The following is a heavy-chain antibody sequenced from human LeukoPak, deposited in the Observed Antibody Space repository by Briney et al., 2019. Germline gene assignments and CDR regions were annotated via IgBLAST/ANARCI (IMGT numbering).Heavy chain of an antibody. Sequence: PGGSLRLSCAASGFTFSSYGMHWVRQAPGKGLEWVAVIWYDGSNKYYADSVKGRFTISRDNSKNTLYLQMNSLRAEDTAVYYCARDPSQSYYDFWSGYYLDYYGMDVWGRGTTVTVSS. CDR1: GFTFSSYG. V-gene: IGHV3-33*01. D-gene: IGHD3-3*01. CDR2: IWYDGSNK. CDR3: ARDPSQSYYDFWSGYYLDYYGMDV. J-gene: IGHJ6*02.